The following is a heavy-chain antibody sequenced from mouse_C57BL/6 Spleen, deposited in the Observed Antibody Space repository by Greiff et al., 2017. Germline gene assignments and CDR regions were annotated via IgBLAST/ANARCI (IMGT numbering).Heavy chain of an antibody. CDR1: GYTFPSYW. D-gene: IGHD2-1*01. CDR2: IDPNSGGT. Sequence: VKQSCKASGYTFPSYWMHWVKQRPGRGLEWIGRIDPNSGGTKYNEKFKSKATLTVDNPSSTAYMQLSSLTSEDSAVYYCARGNSFAYWGQGTLVTVSA. CDR3: ARGNSFAY. J-gene: IGHJ3*01. V-gene: IGHV1-72*01.